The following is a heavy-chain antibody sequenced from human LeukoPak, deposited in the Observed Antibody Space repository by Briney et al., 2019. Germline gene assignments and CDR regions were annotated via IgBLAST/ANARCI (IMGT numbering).Heavy chain of an antibody. CDR2: INHSGST. V-gene: IGHV4-31*03. J-gene: IGHJ6*02. D-gene: IGHD6-19*01. Sequence: SETLSLTCTVSGGSISSGGYYWSWIRQHPGKGLEWFGEINHSGSTNYNPSLKSRVTISVDTSKNQFSLKLSSVTAADTAVYYCARGQPTPTRVAASYGMDVWGQGTTVTVSS. CDR3: ARGQPTPTRVAASYGMDV. CDR1: GGSISSGGYY.